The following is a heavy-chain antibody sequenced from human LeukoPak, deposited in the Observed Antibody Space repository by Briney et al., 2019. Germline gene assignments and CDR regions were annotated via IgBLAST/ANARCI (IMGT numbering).Heavy chain of an antibody. CDR2: INPDSGGT. J-gene: IGHJ6*02. V-gene: IGHV1-2*02. CDR1: GYTFTVYY. D-gene: IGHD2-2*01. CDR3: ARDHCSANSCYEDYYNGVDV. Sequence: ASVNVSCKASGYTFTVYYLQWVRQAPGPGLEWMGWINPDSGGTDYAQKFQGRVTMTRDKSISTAYMELSRLRSDDTAVYYCARDHCSANSCYEDYYNGVDVWGQGTTVTVSS.